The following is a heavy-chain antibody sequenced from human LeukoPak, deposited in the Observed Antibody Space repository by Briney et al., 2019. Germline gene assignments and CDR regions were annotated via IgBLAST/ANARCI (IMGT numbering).Heavy chain of an antibody. CDR3: ARDPYSGTYGHLYYYYMDV. CDR1: GFTFSDYN. D-gene: IGHD1-26*01. Sequence: GGSLRLSCAASGFTFSDYNMNWVRQAPGKSLEWVSSITSDSRYKYYVDSVRGRFTISRCNAKNTLFLQIDSLRAEDTAVYYCARDPYSGTYGHLYYYYMDVWGKGTTVTISS. J-gene: IGHJ6*03. CDR2: ITSDSRYK. V-gene: IGHV3-21*01.